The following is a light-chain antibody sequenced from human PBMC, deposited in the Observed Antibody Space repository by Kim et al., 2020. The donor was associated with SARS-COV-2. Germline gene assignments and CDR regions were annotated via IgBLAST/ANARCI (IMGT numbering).Light chain of an antibody. Sequence: SYELTQPPSVSVAPGKTARVTCGGNNIGSKAVHWYQQKPGQAPVLVISNDNNRPSGIPERFSGSNSGNTATLTISRAEARDEADYFCQAWDSSSDHCVFG. CDR1: NIGSKA. V-gene: IGLV3-21*04. J-gene: IGLJ1*01. CDR2: NDN. CDR3: QAWDSSSDHCV.